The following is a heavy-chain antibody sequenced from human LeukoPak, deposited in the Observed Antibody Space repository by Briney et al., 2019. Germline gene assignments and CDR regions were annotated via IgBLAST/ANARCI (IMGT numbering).Heavy chain of an antibody. CDR3: ARQRRVLYYYYYMDV. J-gene: IGHJ6*03. V-gene: IGHV4-39*07. Sequence: SETLSLTCTVSGGSISSSSYYWGWIRQPPGKGLEWIGSIYYSGSTYYNPSLKSRVTISVDTSKNQFSLKLSSVTAADTAVYYCARQRRVLYYYYYMDVWGKGTTVTVSS. CDR1: GGSISSSSYY. D-gene: IGHD6-19*01. CDR2: IYYSGST.